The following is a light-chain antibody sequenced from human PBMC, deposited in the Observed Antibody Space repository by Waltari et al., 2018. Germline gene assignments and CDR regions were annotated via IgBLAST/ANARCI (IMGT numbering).Light chain of an antibody. CDR2: GGTGGIGG. CDR1: SGYSNYN. V-gene: IGLV9-49*01. J-gene: IGLJ2*01. Sequence: QPVLTQPPSASASLGASVTLTCTLTSGYSNYNVDWYQQRPGKGPRFVMRGGTGGIGGAKGDGIPDRFSVLGSGLNRYLTIRNVQEEDESDYHCGSDLGRGSDFLYVFGGGTKLTVL. CDR3: GSDLGRGSDFLYV.